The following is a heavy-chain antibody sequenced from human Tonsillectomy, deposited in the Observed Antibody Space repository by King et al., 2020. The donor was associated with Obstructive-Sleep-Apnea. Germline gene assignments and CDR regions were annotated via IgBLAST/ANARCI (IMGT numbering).Heavy chain of an antibody. CDR3: AKDPNAYYDILSGFDY. V-gene: IGHV3-30*02. Sequence: VQLVESGGGVVQPGGSLRLSCAASGFTFSHFGMHWVRQAPGKGLKWVAFIRYDGSNEYYADSVMGRFTISRDNSKNTVYLQMNSLKAEDTAVYYCAKDPNAYYDILSGFDYWGQGTLVTVSS. CDR2: IRYDGSNE. D-gene: IGHD3-9*01. J-gene: IGHJ4*02. CDR1: GFTFSHFG.